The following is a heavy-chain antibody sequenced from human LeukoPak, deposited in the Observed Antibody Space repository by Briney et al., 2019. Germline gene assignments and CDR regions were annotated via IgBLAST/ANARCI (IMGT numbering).Heavy chain of an antibody. D-gene: IGHD2-2*02. CDR1: GFTFDDYG. Sequence: PGGSLRLSCAASGFTFDDYGMSWVRQAPGKGLEWVSGINWNGGSTVYADSVKGRFTISRDNAKNSLYLQMNSLRAEDTALYYCARDSPYCSSTSCYISHDAFDIWGQGTMVTVSS. J-gene: IGHJ3*02. CDR3: ARDSPYCSSTSCYISHDAFDI. V-gene: IGHV3-20*04. CDR2: INWNGGST.